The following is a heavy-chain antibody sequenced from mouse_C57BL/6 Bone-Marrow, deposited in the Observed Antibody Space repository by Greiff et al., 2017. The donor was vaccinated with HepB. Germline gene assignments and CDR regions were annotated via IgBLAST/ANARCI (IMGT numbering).Heavy chain of an antibody. V-gene: IGHV5-12*01. CDR3: ARDDYDWFAY. Sequence: EVQGVESGGGLVQPGGSLKLSCAASGFTFSDYYMYWVRQTPEKRLEWVAYISNGGGSTYYPDTVKGRFTISRDNAKNTLYLQMSRLKSEDTAMYYCARDDYDWFAYWGQGTLVTVSA. CDR2: ISNGGGST. J-gene: IGHJ3*01. CDR1: GFTFSDYY. D-gene: IGHD2-4*01.